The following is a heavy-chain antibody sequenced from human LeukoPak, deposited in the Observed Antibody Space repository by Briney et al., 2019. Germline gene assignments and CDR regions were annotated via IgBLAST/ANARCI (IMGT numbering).Heavy chain of an antibody. CDR3: ARGGQTGDYFDY. CDR1: GGSISSGGYY. Sequence: SEALSLTCTVSGGSISSGGYYWSWIRQHPGKGLEWIGYIYYSGSTYYNPSLKSRVTISVDTSKNQFSPKLSSVTAADTAVYYCARGGQTGDYFDYWGQGTLVTVSS. J-gene: IGHJ4*02. V-gene: IGHV4-31*03. CDR2: IYYSGST.